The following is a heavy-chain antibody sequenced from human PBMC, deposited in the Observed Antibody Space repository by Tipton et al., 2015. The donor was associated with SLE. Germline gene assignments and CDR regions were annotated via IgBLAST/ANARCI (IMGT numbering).Heavy chain of an antibody. J-gene: IGHJ4*02. CDR3: AVDYSNYAYFDY. CDR1: GGSISSGSYY. D-gene: IGHD4-11*01. CDR2: IYYSGST. Sequence: TLSLTCTVSGGSISSGSYYWGWIRQPPGKGLEWIGSIYYSGSTYYNPSLKSRVTISVDTSKNQFSLKLSSVTAADTAVYYCAVDYSNYAYFDYWGQGTLVTVSS. V-gene: IGHV4-39*07.